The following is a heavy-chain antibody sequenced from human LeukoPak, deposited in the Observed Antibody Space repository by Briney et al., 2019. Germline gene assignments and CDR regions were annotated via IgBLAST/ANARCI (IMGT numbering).Heavy chain of an antibody. CDR1: GGSFSGYY. V-gene: IGHV4-34*01. CDR2: INHSGST. Sequence: SETLSLTCAVYGGSFSGYYWSWIRQPPGKGLEWIGEINHSGSTNYNPSLKSRVTISVDTSKNQFSLKLSSVTAADTAVYYCARSLRRSSPLDYWGQGTLVPVSS. CDR3: ARSLRRSSPLDY. J-gene: IGHJ4*02.